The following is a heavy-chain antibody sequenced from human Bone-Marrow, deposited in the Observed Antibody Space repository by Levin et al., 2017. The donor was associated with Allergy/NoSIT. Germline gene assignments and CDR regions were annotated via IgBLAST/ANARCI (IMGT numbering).Heavy chain of an antibody. V-gene: IGHV3-7*01. CDR2: IKEDESER. Sequence: QAGGSLRLSCAASGFTFSTYWMTWVRQAPGKGLEWVANIKEDESERYYVDSVKGRFTISRDNAKNSLYLQMNSLRAEDTAVYYCARGLPYYDFWGGQGTLVTVSS. CDR3: ARGLPYYDFW. CDR1: GFTFSTYW. J-gene: IGHJ4*02. D-gene: IGHD3-3*01.